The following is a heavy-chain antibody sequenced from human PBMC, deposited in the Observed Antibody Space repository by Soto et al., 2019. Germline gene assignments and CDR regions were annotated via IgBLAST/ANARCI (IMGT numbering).Heavy chain of an antibody. CDR1: GFFFRDFG. CDR2: INDRGGNT. CDR3: ARENYGAFEY. V-gene: IGHV3-48*04. J-gene: IGHJ4*02. Sequence: GGSLRLSCVASGFFFRDFGMHWVRQTPGNRLEWVSSINDRGGNTGYADFVRGRFTFSRDNAKNSLYLQMNSLTAEDTAVYYCARENYGAFEYWGQGILVTVSS. D-gene: IGHD4-17*01.